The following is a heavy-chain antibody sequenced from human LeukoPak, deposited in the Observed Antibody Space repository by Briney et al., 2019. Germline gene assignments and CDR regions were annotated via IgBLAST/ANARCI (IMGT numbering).Heavy chain of an antibody. CDR1: GVSISSGGYY. Sequence: PSETLSLTCTVSGVSISSGGYYWSWIRQPPGKGLERIGYIYYSGSTNYNPSLKSRVTISVDTSKNQFSLKLSSVTAADTAVYYCARDLGYSYGFAFDIWGQGTMVTVSS. CDR2: IYYSGST. CDR3: ARDLGYSYGFAFDI. V-gene: IGHV4-61*08. D-gene: IGHD5-18*01. J-gene: IGHJ3*02.